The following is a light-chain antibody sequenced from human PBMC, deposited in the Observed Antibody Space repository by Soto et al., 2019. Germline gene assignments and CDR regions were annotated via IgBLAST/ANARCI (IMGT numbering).Light chain of an antibody. V-gene: IGLV1-40*01. CDR3: QSYDSSLSTWV. CDR2: SNN. J-gene: IGLJ3*02. CDR1: SSNIGPDYD. Sequence: QSVLTQPPSVSGAPGQRVTISCTGSSSNIGPDYDVHWYQQLPGTAPKLLISSNNNRPSGVPDRFSGSKSGTSASLAVTGLQADDGGDYYCQSYDSSLSTWVFGGGTKVTVL.